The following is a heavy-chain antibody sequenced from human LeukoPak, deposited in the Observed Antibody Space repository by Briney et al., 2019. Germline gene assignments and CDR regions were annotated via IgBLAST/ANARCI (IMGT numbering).Heavy chain of an antibody. V-gene: IGHV1-69*13. CDR1: GGTFSSYA. CDR2: IIPIFGTA. D-gene: IGHD6-13*01. Sequence: SVKVSCKASGGTFSSYAISWVRQAPGQGLEWMGGIIPIFGTANYAQKLQGRVTITADESTSTAYMELSSLRSEDTAVYYCARDKAAAGLGPFDYWGQGTLVTVSS. J-gene: IGHJ4*02. CDR3: ARDKAAAGLGPFDY.